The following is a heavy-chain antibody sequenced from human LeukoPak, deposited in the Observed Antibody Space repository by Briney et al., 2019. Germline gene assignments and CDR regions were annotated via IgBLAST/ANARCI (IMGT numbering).Heavy chain of an antibody. CDR3: ARGTPNPTYSNYGY. CDR1: GGSFSGYY. Sequence: SETPSLTCAVYGGSFSGYYWSWIRQPPGKGLEWIGEINHSGSTNYNPSLKSRVTISVDTSKNQFSLKLSSVTAADTAVYYCARGTPNPTYSNYGYWGQGTLVTVSS. J-gene: IGHJ4*02. V-gene: IGHV4-34*01. CDR2: INHSGST. D-gene: IGHD4-11*01.